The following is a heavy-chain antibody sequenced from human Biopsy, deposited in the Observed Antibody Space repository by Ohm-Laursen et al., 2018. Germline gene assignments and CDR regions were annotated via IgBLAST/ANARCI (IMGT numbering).Heavy chain of an antibody. CDR2: TNCKTGAT. Sequence: SVKVSCKASSYTFSDYNIHWMRQAPGQGLEWLGNTNCKTGATNYAQKFQGTVTMTRDTSISTAYLALGSLRSADTAIYYCARDPLNGHKHFDYWGQGSLVTVSS. D-gene: IGHD2-8*01. V-gene: IGHV1-2*02. J-gene: IGHJ4*02. CDR1: SYTFSDYN. CDR3: ARDPLNGHKHFDY.